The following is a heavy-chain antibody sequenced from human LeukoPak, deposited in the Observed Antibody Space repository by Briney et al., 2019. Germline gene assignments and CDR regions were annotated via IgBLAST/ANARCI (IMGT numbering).Heavy chain of an antibody. Sequence: PSDDLLLTCTCSRGSISYYYRSSIRQPPGKGVERICYIYYGGNTHYKPSLTSRDTLSIDSHKSHFSPKLHSVTGADSGVFFCARSKTGTVTRPDSWGQGTLVTVSS. D-gene: IGHD4-17*01. CDR3: ARSKTGTVTRPDS. J-gene: IGHJ4*02. V-gene: IGHV4-59*01. CDR2: IYYGGNT. CDR1: RGSISYYY.